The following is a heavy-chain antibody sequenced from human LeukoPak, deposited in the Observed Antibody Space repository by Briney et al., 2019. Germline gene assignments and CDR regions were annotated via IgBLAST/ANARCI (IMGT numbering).Heavy chain of an antibody. CDR3: ARDRGSRFDY. CDR2: ISSSSSTI. D-gene: IGHD1-26*01. Sequence: PGGSLRLSCAASGFTFSSYSMNWVRQAPGKGLEWVSYISSSSSTIYYADSVKGRFTISRDNAKNSLYLQMNSLRAEDTAVYYCARDRGSRFDYWGQGTLVTVSS. CDR1: GFTFSSYS. V-gene: IGHV3-48*01. J-gene: IGHJ4*02.